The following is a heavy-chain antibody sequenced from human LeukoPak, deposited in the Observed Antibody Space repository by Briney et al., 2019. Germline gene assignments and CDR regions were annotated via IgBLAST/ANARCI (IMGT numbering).Heavy chain of an antibody. D-gene: IGHD6-6*01. V-gene: IGHV3-7*04. CDR1: GFTFSSYW. CDR3: ARVYGSWYFDY. Sequence: PGGSLRRSCAASGFTFSSYWMSWVRQAPGKGLEWVANIKQDESEKYYVDSVKGRFTISRDNAKNSLYLQMNTLRAEDTAVYYCARVYGSWYFDYWGQGILVTVSS. CDR2: IKQDESEK. J-gene: IGHJ4*02.